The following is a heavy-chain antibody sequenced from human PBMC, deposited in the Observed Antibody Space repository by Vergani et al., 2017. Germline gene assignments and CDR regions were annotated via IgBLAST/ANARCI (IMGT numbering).Heavy chain of an antibody. V-gene: IGHV4-34*01. Sequence: QVQLQQWGAGLLKPSETLSLTCAVSGGSFSGYYWSWIRQPPGKGLEWIGEINHSGSTNYNPSLKSRVTIAVDTSKNQFSLKLRPGTAADTAVYYCARLGIGFGVVISDAFDIWGQGTMVTVSS. CDR2: INHSGST. J-gene: IGHJ3*02. CDR3: ARLGIGFGVVISDAFDI. CDR1: GGSFSGYY. D-gene: IGHD3-3*01.